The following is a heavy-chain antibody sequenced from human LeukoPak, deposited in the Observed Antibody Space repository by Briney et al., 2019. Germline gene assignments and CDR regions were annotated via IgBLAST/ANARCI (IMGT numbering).Heavy chain of an antibody. V-gene: IGHV3-7*01. D-gene: IGHD2-2*01. CDR1: GFTFGDYA. J-gene: IGHJ4*02. CDR3: ASDYCSSTSCYDDYGGY. CDR2: IKQDGSEK. Sequence: PTGGSLRLSCTASGFTFGDYAMSWVRQAPGKGLEWVANIKQDGSEKYYVDSVKGRFTISRDNAKNSLYLQMNSLRAEDTAVYYCASDYCSSTSCYDDYGGYWGQGTLVTVSS.